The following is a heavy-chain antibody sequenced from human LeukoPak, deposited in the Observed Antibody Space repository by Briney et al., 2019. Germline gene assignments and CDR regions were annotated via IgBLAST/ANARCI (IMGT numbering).Heavy chain of an antibody. V-gene: IGHV4-59*01. J-gene: IGHJ3*02. CDR3: ARGSSITIFGVALEFAFVI. Sequence: SETLSLTCTVSGGSISSYYWSWIRQPPGKGLEWIGYIYYSGSTNYNPSLKSRVTISVDTSKNQFSLKLSSVTAADTAVYYCARGSSITIFGVALEFAFVIWGQGTMVTVSS. D-gene: IGHD3-3*01. CDR2: IYYSGST. CDR1: GGSISSYY.